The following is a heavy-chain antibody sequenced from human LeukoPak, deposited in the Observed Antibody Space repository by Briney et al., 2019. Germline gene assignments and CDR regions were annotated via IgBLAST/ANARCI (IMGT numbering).Heavy chain of an antibody. D-gene: IGHD1-1*01. J-gene: IGHJ4*02. CDR1: GFTFGDYA. CDR3: TRDRGAYNLYDY. Sequence: GGSLRLSCTASGFTFGDYAMSWIRQAPGKGLEWEGFIRSKAYGETADYAASVKGRFTISRDDSKAIAYLQMNSLKTEDTAVYHCTRDRGAYNLYDYWGQGTLFTVSS. V-gene: IGHV3-49*03. CDR2: IRSKAYGETA.